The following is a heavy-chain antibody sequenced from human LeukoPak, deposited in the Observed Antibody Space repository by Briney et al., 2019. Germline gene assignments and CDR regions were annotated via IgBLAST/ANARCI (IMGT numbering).Heavy chain of an antibody. D-gene: IGHD3-22*01. V-gene: IGHV3-30*02. CDR3: AKAAYYDSSGYRGIDY. CDR2: IRYNGNNP. Sequence: GGSLRLSCAASGFTFSSYGMHWVRQAPGKGLEWVAFIRYNGNNPYYIDSVKGRFTISRDNSKNTLYLQMNSLRAEDMALYYCAKAAYYDSSGYRGIDYWGQGTLVTVSS. CDR1: GFTFSSYG. J-gene: IGHJ4*02.